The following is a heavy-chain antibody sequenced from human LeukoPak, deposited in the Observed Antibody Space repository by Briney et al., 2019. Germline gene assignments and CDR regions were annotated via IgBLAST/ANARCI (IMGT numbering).Heavy chain of an antibody. V-gene: IGHV3-15*01. CDR2: IKSKTDGGTT. CDR3: TTESDIVVISHFDY. Sequence: GGSLRLSCAASGFTFRNAWMSWVRQAPGKGLEWVGRIKSKTDGGTTDYAAPVKGRFTISGDDSKNTLYLQMNGLKTEDTAVYYCTTESDIVVISHFDYWGQGTLVTVSS. CDR1: GFTFRNAW. D-gene: IGHD2-15*01. J-gene: IGHJ4*02.